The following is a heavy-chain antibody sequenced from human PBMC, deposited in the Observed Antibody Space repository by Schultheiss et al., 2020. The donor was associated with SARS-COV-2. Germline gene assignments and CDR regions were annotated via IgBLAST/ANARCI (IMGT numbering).Heavy chain of an antibody. J-gene: IGHJ4*02. Sequence: GESLKISCAASGFRFSDLWMNWVRQAPGKGLEWVGRVKSKADGGTTDYAAPVKGRFSISRDDSRKMLYLQMNSLKTEDTAVYYCTTQQLVFDYWGQGTLVTVSS. CDR3: TTQQLVFDY. CDR2: VKSKADGGTT. V-gene: IGHV3-15*07. D-gene: IGHD6-13*01. CDR1: GFRFSDLW.